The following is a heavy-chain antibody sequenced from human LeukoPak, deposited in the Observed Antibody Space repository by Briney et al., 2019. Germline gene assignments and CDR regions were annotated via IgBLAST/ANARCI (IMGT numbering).Heavy chain of an antibody. D-gene: IGHD3-22*01. CDR3: ARDGYDSSGYCDY. V-gene: IGHV1-2*02. J-gene: IGHJ4*02. CDR1: GYTFTGYY. Sequence: ASVKVSCKASGYTFTGYYMHWVRQAPGQGLEWMGWINPNSGGTNYAQKFQGRVTMTRDTSISTAYMELSRLRSDDTAVYYCARDGYDSSGYCDYWGQGTLVTVSS. CDR2: INPNSGGT.